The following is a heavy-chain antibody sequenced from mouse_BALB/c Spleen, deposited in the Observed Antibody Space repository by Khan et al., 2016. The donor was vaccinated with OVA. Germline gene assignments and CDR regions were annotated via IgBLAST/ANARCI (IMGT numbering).Heavy chain of an antibody. V-gene: IGHV2-2*02. CDR2: IWSAGST. J-gene: IGHJ3*01. CDR3: ARSGYDYGRGALCAC. CDR1: GFSLNNYS. D-gene: IGHD2-4*01. Sequence: VQLQESGPGLVQPSQSLSITCTVSGFSLNNYSVHWVRQSPGKGLEWLGVIWSAGSTDYNAGFISRLTISKDNSRSQVFFKMNSLQPNDTAIYYCARSGYDYGRGALCACGGRGTLVTVSA.